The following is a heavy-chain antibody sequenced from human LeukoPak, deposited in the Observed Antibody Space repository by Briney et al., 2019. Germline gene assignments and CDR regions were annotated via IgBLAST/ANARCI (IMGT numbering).Heavy chain of an antibody. CDR3: ARVRRDYSYLYYGMDV. V-gene: IGHV4-30-2*01. CDR1: GGSISSGGYY. J-gene: IGHJ6*02. Sequence: SQTLSLTCTVSGGSISSGGYYWSWIRQPPGKGLEWIGYIYHSGSTYYNPSLTGRGTISIDRSRNQFSLKLRSVTAADTAVYYCARVRRDYSYLYYGMDVWGQGTTVTVSS. CDR2: IYHSGST. D-gene: IGHD4-17*01.